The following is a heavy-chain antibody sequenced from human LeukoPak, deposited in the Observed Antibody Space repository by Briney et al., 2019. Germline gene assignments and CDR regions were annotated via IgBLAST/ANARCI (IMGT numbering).Heavy chain of an antibody. CDR2: ISHSGST. J-gene: IGHJ4*02. V-gene: IGHV4-34*01. CDR1: RGSFSDYY. D-gene: IGHD6-19*01. CDR3: ARVSTVAGSAQCDY. Sequence: SETLSLTCAVYRGSFSDYYWTWIRQPPGKGLEWIGEISHSGSTNYNPSLKSRVSILVDTSKNQFSLRVKSVTAADTAVYYCARVSTVAGSAQCDYWGQGTLVTVSS.